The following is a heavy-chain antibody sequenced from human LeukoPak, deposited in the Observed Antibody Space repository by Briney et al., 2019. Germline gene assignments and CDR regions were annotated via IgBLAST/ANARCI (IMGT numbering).Heavy chain of an antibody. J-gene: IGHJ5*02. CDR3: VSGPRWFDP. CDR2: INHSGST. Sequence: SETLSLTCAVYGGSFSGYYWSWIRQPPGKGLEWIGEINHSGSTNYNPSLKSRVTISVDTSKNQFSLKLSSVTAADTAVYYCVSGPRWFDPWGQGTLVTVSS. CDR1: GGSFSGYY. V-gene: IGHV4-34*01.